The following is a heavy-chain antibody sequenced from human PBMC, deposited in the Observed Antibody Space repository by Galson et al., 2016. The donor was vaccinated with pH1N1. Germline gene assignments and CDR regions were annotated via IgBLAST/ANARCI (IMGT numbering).Heavy chain of an antibody. CDR1: GDSVSSNSAA. CDR3: ARHSPGRAVGVFDC. Sequence: CAISGDSVSSNSAAWNWIRQSPSRGLEWLGRTYYRSKWFYNYAVSVQGRITLNPDTSKNQFSLQLNSVTPEDTAVYYCARHSPGRAVGVFDCWGQGTLVTVSS. V-gene: IGHV6-1*01. CDR2: TYYRSKWFY. D-gene: IGHD6-19*01. J-gene: IGHJ4*02.